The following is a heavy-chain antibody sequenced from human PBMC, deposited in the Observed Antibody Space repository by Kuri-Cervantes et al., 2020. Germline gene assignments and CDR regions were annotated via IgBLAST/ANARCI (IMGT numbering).Heavy chain of an antibody. CDR1: GGSFSGYK. CDR3: ARARMVRGVIVYYYGMDV. V-gene: IGHV4-34*01. Sequence: SETLSLTCAVYGGSFSGYKWSWIRQPPGKGLEWIGEINHSGRTNYNPSLKSRVTISVDTSKNQFSLKMSSVTAADTAVYYCARARMVRGVIVYYYGMDVWGQGTTVTVSS. D-gene: IGHD3-10*01. CDR2: INHSGRT. J-gene: IGHJ6*02.